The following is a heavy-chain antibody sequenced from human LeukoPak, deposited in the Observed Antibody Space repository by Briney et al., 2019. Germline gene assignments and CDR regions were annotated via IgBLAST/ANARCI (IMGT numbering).Heavy chain of an antibody. CDR3: ARWRGSTSERSDY. J-gene: IGHJ4*02. CDR1: GFTFSDYW. D-gene: IGHD2-2*01. Sequence: GGSLRLSCTASGFTFSDYWMTWVRQAPGKGLEWVANIKQDGSAKYYVDSVKGRFTISRDNAKNSLYLQMDSLRVEDTATYYCARWRGSTSERSDYWGQETLVTVSS. V-gene: IGHV3-7*01. CDR2: IKQDGSAK.